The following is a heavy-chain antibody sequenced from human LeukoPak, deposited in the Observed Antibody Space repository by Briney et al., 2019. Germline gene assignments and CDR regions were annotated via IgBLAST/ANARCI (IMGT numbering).Heavy chain of an antibody. CDR3: ARDRERYRNYYYSMGV. J-gene: IGHJ6*03. V-gene: IGHV1-18*01. Sequence: ASVKVSCKASGYTFTSYGISWVRQAPGQGLEWMGWISAYNGNTNYAQKLQGRVTMTTDTSTSTAYMELRSLRSDDTAVYYCARDRERYRNYYYSMGVWGKGTTVTVSS. D-gene: IGHD2-15*01. CDR1: GYTFTSYG. CDR2: ISAYNGNT.